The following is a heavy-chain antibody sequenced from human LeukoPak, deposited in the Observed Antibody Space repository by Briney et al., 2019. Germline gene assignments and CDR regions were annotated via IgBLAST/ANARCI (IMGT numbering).Heavy chain of an antibody. CDR1: GGSISSSRSY. J-gene: IGHJ5*02. Sequence: PSETLSLTCSVSGGSISSSRSYWGWIRQTPGKGLEWVGSIYYNGDAYYNPSFKSRVSMSVDTAKNQISLILTSVTAADTAVYYCSREGYSCPNWFDTWGQGTLVTVSS. CDR2: IYYNGDA. V-gene: IGHV4-39*07. D-gene: IGHD4-11*01. CDR3: SREGYSCPNWFDT.